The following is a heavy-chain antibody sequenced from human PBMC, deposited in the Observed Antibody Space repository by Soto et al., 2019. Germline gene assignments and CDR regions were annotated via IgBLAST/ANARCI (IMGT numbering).Heavy chain of an antibody. CDR3: AGLLDSPSTYYMDV. CDR2: IYYTGCT. V-gene: IGHV4-31*03. Sequence: QVQLQESGPGLVRPSQTLSLTCTVSGGSISSGGYYWSWIRQHPGKGLEWIGYIYYTGCTYYKPSLKSRVIISEHTSKHEFALYLSSVTAAYTAVYDWAGLLDSPSTYYMDVWGKGNTVTVSS. D-gene: IGHD2-2*01. J-gene: IGHJ6*03. CDR1: GGSISSGGYY.